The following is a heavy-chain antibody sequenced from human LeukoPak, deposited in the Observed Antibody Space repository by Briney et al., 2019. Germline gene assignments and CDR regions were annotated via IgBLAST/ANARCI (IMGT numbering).Heavy chain of an antibody. Sequence: GGSLRLSCAASGFTFSSFEMMWVRQAPGKGLEWVSYISSSGSTIYYADSVKGRFTISRDNAKNSLYLQMNSLRAEDTAVYYCARDRRMVGHFDYWGQGTLVTVSS. CDR1: GFTFSSFE. CDR2: ISSSGSTI. J-gene: IGHJ4*02. D-gene: IGHD2-8*01. CDR3: ARDRRMVGHFDY. V-gene: IGHV3-48*03.